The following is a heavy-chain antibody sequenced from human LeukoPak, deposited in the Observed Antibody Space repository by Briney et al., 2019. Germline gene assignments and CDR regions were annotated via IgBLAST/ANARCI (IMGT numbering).Heavy chain of an antibody. CDR1: GYTFTSYY. V-gene: IGHV1-2*02. D-gene: IGHD3-10*01. CDR2: INPNSGGT. J-gene: IGHJ5*02. Sequence: ASVKVSCKASGYTFTSYYMHWVRQAPGQGLEWMGWINPNSGGTNYAQKFQGRVTMTRDTSISTAYMELSRLRSDDTAVYYCASSDSGSYYSWFDPWGQGTLVTVSS. CDR3: ASSDSGSYYSWFDP.